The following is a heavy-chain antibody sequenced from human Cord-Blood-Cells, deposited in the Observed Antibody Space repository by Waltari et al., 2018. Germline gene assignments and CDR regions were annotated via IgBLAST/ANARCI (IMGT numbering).Heavy chain of an antibody. CDR2: INHSGST. Sequence: QVQLQQWGAGLLKPSETLSLTCAVYGGSFSGYYWSWIRQPPGKGLEWIGEINHSGSTNYNPSPKRRVTISVDTSKNQFSLKLSSVTAADTAVYYCARGRLDIVVVLAAAHFDYWGQGTLVTVSS. V-gene: IGHV4-34*01. CDR3: ARGRLDIVVVLAAAHFDY. CDR1: GGSFSGYY. D-gene: IGHD2-2*03. J-gene: IGHJ4*02.